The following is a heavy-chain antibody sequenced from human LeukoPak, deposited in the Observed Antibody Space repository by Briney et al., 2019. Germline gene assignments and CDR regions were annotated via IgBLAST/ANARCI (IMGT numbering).Heavy chain of an antibody. CDR2: IRTSAEGANYA. D-gene: IGHD3-9*01. CDR1: GVSFTDYP. Sequence: GGSLRLSCATSGVSFTDYPMNGVRQAPGKGLEWVSNIRTSAEGANYAYYADSVKGRVTISRDDAKNTLYLHMNSLRDDDTAVYYCASDQRYAFDYWGQGILVTVSS. CDR3: ASDQRYAFDY. J-gene: IGHJ4*02. V-gene: IGHV3-48*02.